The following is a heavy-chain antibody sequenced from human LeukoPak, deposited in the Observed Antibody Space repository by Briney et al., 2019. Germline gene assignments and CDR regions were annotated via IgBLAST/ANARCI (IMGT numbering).Heavy chain of an antibody. Sequence: GSLRLSCAASGFHFNTYAMSWVRQAPGKGLDWVSSITGSGNTTYYADSVKGRFTISRDNSKNTLYLQMISLRAEDTALYYCAKGQAMASNWGQGTLVTVSP. CDR3: AKGQAMASN. CDR2: ITGSGNTT. D-gene: IGHD2-8*01. V-gene: IGHV3-23*01. CDR1: GFHFNTYA. J-gene: IGHJ4*02.